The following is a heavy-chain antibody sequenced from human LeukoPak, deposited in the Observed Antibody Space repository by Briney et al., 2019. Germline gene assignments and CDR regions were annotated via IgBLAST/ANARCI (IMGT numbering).Heavy chain of an antibody. V-gene: IGHV1-18*01. CDR3: ARGSYFDY. Sequence: ASVKVSCKASGYTFTTYGISWVRQAPGQGLEWVGWISAYYGSTNYAQKFQGRVTMTTDTSTSTAYMELRSLRSDDTAVYYCARGSYFDYWGLGTLVTVSS. CDR1: GYTFTTYG. J-gene: IGHJ4*02. CDR2: ISAYYGST.